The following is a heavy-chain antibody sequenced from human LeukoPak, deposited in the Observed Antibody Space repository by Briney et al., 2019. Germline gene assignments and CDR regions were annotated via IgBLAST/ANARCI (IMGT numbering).Heavy chain of an antibody. Sequence: ASVKVSCKASGYTFTSYGISWVRQAPGQGLEWMGWISAYNGNTNYAQKLQGRVTMTRNTSISTAYMELSSLRSEDTAVYYCARASGYDPYYYYGMDVWGQGTTVTVSS. CDR1: GYTFTSYG. CDR3: ARASGYDPYYYYGMDV. J-gene: IGHJ6*02. CDR2: ISAYNGNT. V-gene: IGHV1-18*01. D-gene: IGHD5-12*01.